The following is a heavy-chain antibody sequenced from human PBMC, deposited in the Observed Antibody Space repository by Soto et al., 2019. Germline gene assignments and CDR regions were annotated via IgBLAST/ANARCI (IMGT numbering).Heavy chain of an antibody. Sequence: EVQLVESGGGLVQPGRSLRLSCAASGFTFDDYAMHWVRQAPGKGLEWVSGISWNSGSIGYADSVKGRFTISRDNAKNPLYKKMNSLRAEDTALYYCEKDRGEVTWTFTGFAPGGQGPLVPVSS. V-gene: IGHV3-9*01. CDR1: GFTFDDYA. CDR3: EKDRGEVTWTFTGFAP. CDR2: ISWNSGSI. J-gene: IGHJ5*02. D-gene: IGHD3-9*01.